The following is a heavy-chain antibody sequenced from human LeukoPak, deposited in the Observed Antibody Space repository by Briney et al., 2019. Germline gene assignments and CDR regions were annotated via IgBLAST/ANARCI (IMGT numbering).Heavy chain of an antibody. V-gene: IGHV3-21*01. D-gene: IGHD6-19*01. J-gene: IGHJ4*02. CDR2: ISSSSSYI. CDR1: GFTFSSYS. Sequence: PGGSLRLSFAASGFTFSSYSMKWVPQAPGKGLGWVPSISSSSSYIYYADSVKGRFTISRDNAKNSLYLQMNSLRAEDTAVYYCARDLRSSGWYYFDYWGQGTLVTVSS. CDR3: ARDLRSSGWYYFDY.